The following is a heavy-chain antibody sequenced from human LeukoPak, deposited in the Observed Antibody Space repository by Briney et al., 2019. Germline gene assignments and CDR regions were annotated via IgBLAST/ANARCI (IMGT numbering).Heavy chain of an antibody. V-gene: IGHV3-21*01. CDR1: GFIFTGNW. D-gene: IGHD5-12*01. J-gene: IGHJ4*02. CDR2: ISSSSSYI. CDR3: ARDSGIVATIGFDY. Sequence: GGSLRLSCAASGFIFTGNWIHWVRQAPGKGPVWVSSISSSSSYIYYADSVKGRFTISRDNAKNSLYLQMNSLRAEDTAVYYCARDSGIVATIGFDYWGQGTLVTVSS.